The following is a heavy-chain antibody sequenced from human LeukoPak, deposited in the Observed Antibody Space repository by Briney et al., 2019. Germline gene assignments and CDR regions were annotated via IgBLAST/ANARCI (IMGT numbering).Heavy chain of an antibody. J-gene: IGHJ5*02. CDR3: AREGVVVPAAMRNSYNWFDP. V-gene: IGHV3-53*01. CDR1: GFSVSNDY. Sequence: AGGSLRLSCVVPGFSVSNDYMSWVRQAPGKGLEWVSVIYGGGDTYYADSVKGRFTISRDNAKNSLFLQMNSLRDEDTAVYYCAREGVVVPAAMRNSYNWFDPWGQGTLVTVSS. D-gene: IGHD2-2*01. CDR2: IYGGGDT.